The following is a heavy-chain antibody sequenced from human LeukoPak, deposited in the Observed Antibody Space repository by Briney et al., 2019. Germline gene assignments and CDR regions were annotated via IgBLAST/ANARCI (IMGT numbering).Heavy chain of an antibody. J-gene: IGHJ4*02. V-gene: IGHV3-21*01. D-gene: IGHD4-17*01. Sequence: GGSLRLSCVASGFIFRNYAMTWVRQAPGKGLEWVAFIGSRTGNIYYADSVKGRFTISRDNPKNSLYLQMNSLRAEDTAVYYCARETEPLDYGDSTNLDYWGQGTLVTVSS. CDR2: IGSRTGNI. CDR1: GFIFRNYA. CDR3: ARETEPLDYGDSTNLDY.